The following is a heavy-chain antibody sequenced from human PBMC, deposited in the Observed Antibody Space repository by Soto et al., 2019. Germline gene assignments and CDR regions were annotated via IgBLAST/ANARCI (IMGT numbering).Heavy chain of an antibody. J-gene: IGHJ4*02. CDR3: ARDFYDYIWGSYRYTGSSYSDY. V-gene: IGHV3-48*01. CDR1: GFTFSSYS. D-gene: IGHD3-16*02. Sequence: GGSLRLSCAASGFTFSSYSMNWVRQAPGKGLEWVSYISSSSSTIYYADSVKGRFTISRDNAKKQLYLKMNSLRAEDTAVYYCARDFYDYIWGSYRYTGSSYSDYWGQGTLVTVSS. CDR2: ISSSSSTI.